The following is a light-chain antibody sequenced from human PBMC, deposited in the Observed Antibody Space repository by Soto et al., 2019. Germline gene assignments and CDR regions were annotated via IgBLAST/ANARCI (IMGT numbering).Light chain of an antibody. CDR2: KAS. V-gene: IGKV1-5*03. CDR3: QQYESLPRT. Sequence: DIQMTQSPSTLSASVGDRVTITCRASQSINNWLAWYQQKPGKAPKLFIFKASTLESGVPSRFSGRGSGTEFTLSISSLQPDDFATYFCQQYESLPRTFGQGTKVEIK. CDR1: QSINNW. J-gene: IGKJ1*01.